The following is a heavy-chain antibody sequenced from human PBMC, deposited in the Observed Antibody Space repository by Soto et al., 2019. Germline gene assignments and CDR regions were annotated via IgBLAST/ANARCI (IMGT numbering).Heavy chain of an antibody. Sequence: QVHLVQSGTEVKKPGASVKVSCKASGYRFTDYVIHWGRQAPGQRLERRGWIGAGDGKTYYSKNFQGRVSITRDTSASTAYMELRSLISEDTAVYYCVRDYASDSGGHLEFWGQGALVTVSS. CDR1: GYRFTDYV. CDR2: IGAGDGKT. J-gene: IGHJ4*02. CDR3: VRDYASDSGGHLEF. D-gene: IGHD3-22*01. V-gene: IGHV1-3*01.